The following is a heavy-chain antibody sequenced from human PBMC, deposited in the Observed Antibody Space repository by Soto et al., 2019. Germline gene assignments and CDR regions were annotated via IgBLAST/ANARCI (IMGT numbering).Heavy chain of an antibody. Sequence: ASVKVSCKASGYTFTSYGISWVRQAPGQGLEWMGWISAYNGNTNYAQKLQGRVTMTTDTSTSTAYMELRSLRSDGTAVYYCATERPYYYYGMDVWGQGTTVTVS. CDR3: ATERPYYYYGMDV. J-gene: IGHJ6*02. V-gene: IGHV1-18*01. CDR1: GYTFTSYG. CDR2: ISAYNGNT.